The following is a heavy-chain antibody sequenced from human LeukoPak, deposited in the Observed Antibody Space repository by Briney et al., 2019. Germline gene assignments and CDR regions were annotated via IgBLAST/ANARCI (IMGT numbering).Heavy chain of an antibody. D-gene: IGHD2-2*01. CDR1: GFTFSIFT. CDR3: ARVDCRSTSCPFDY. CDR2: ISNNGDNT. J-gene: IGHJ4*02. Sequence: GGSLRLSCAASGFTFSIFTMFWVRQAPGKGLEDVSSISNNGDNTYYANSVKGRFTISRGNSKNTLYLQLDNLRAEDMAVYYCARVDCRSTSCPFDYWGQGTLVTVS. V-gene: IGHV3-64*01.